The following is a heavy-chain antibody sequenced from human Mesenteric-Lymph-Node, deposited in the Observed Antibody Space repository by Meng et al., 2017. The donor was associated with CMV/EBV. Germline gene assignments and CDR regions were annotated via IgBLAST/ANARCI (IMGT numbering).Heavy chain of an antibody. D-gene: IGHD3-3*01. CDR3: ASRIITIFGVVIIRQNWFDP. V-gene: IGHV4-34*01. CDR1: GGSFSGYY. Sequence: SETLSLTCAVYGGSFSGYYWSWIRQPPGKGLEWIGEINHSGSTNYNPSLKSRVTISVDTSKHQFSLKLSSVTAADTAVYYCASRIITIFGVVIIRQNWFDPWGQGTLVTVSS. CDR2: INHSGST. J-gene: IGHJ5*02.